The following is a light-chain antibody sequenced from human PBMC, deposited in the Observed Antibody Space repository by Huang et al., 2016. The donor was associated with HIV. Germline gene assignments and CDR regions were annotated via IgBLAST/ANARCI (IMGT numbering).Light chain of an antibody. Sequence: DVVMTQFPLSLPVTLGQPASIFCKSSQSLVSNDGDIYLNWFQQRPGQSPRRLIYLMSKRDSGGPNRFRGSGAGTLFGLRINRVEAEDVAIYYCMQGTHWPGTFGQGTKVEVK. CDR1: QSLVSNDGDIY. V-gene: IGKV2-30*01. J-gene: IGKJ1*01. CDR3: MQGTHWPGT. CDR2: LMS.